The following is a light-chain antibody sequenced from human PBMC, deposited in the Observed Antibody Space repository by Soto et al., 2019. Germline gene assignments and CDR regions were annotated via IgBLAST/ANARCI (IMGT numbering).Light chain of an antibody. Sequence: QSALTQPASVSGSPGQSITISCTGTSSDVGGYNYVSWYQQHPGKAPKLMIYEVSNRPSGVSNRFSGSKSGNTASLTISGLQAEDEADDYFSSYTSSSTVVFGGGTKVTVL. CDR1: SSDVGGYNY. CDR2: EVS. CDR3: SSYTSSSTVV. V-gene: IGLV2-14*01. J-gene: IGLJ2*01.